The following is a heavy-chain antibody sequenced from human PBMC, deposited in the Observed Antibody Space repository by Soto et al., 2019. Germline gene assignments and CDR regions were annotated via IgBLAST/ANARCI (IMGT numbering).Heavy chain of an antibody. Sequence: LRVPYQGAGGSCIHYGNGRIRQIPGKGLEWMGIVYPGDSDTRYSPSFQGQVTISADKSISTAYLQWSSLKASDTAMYYCSRHESVYGSGSYSEDSWGQGTLVTVSP. D-gene: IGHD3-10*01. J-gene: IGHJ4*02. CDR2: VYPGDSDT. CDR3: SRHESVYGSGSYSEDS. CDR1: GGSCIHYG. V-gene: IGHV5-51*01.